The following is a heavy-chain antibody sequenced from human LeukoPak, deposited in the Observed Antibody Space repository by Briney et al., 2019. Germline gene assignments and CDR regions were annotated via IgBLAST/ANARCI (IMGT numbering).Heavy chain of an antibody. CDR1: AGSFSGYY. J-gene: IGHJ4*02. V-gene: IGHV4-34*01. Sequence: SETLSLTCAVYAGSFSGYYWSWIRQPPGKGLEWIGEINHSGSTNYNPSLKSRVTISVDTSKNQFSLKLSSVTAADTAVYYCARRAVVVPAAMYFDYWGQGTLVTVSS. CDR2: INHSGST. D-gene: IGHD2-2*01. CDR3: ARRAVVVPAAMYFDY.